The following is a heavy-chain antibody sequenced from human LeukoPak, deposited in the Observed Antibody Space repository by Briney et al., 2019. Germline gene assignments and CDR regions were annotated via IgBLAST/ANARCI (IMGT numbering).Heavy chain of an antibody. D-gene: IGHD3-22*01. V-gene: IGHV3-33*01. Sequence: GGSLRLSCAASGFTFSSYGIHWVRQAPGKGLEWVAVIWYDGSNKYYADSMKGRFTISRDNSKNTLYLQMNSLRAEDTAVYYCARDHDYYDSSGPDAFDIWGQGTMVTVSS. CDR2: IWYDGSNK. J-gene: IGHJ3*02. CDR3: ARDHDYYDSSGPDAFDI. CDR1: GFTFSSYG.